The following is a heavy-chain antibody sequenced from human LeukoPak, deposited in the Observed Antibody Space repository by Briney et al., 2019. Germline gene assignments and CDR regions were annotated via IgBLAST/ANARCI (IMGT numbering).Heavy chain of an antibody. D-gene: IGHD3-3*01. CDR3: ASSGFGVVTSDY. Sequence: SETLSLTCTVSGGSVTSDYWNWIRQPPGKGLEWIGHIYFSGITNYNPSLKSRVTISLDTSKNQFSLKLSSVTAADTAVYYCASSGFGVVTSDYWGQGTLVTVSS. CDR2: IYFSGIT. J-gene: IGHJ4*02. CDR1: GGSVTSDY. V-gene: IGHV4-59*02.